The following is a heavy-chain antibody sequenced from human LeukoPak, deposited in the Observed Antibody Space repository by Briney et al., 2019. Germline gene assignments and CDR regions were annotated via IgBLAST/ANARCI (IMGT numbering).Heavy chain of an antibody. CDR1: GFTFSNYG. D-gene: IGHD2-21*02. Sequence: PGGSLKLSCAASGFTFSNYGMHWVRQAPGKGLGWVAFIRYDGSNKYYADSVKGRFTISRDNAKNSLYLQMNSLRAEDTAVYYCARSNRVVTEYRGIDYWGQGTLVTVSS. CDR2: IRYDGSNK. J-gene: IGHJ4*02. CDR3: ARSNRVVTEYRGIDY. V-gene: IGHV3-30*02.